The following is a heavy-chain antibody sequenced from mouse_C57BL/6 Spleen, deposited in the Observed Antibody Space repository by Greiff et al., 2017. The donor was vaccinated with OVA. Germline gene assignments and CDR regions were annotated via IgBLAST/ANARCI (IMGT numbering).Heavy chain of an antibody. V-gene: IGHV14-4*01. CDR2: IDPENGDT. Sequence: VQLKESGAELVRPGASVKLSCTASGFNIKDDYMHWVKQRPEQGLEWIGWIDPENGDTEYASKFQGKATITAATSSNTAYLQLSSLTSEDTAVYYCTPPYGSAFDVWGTGTTGTVSS. D-gene: IGHD1-1*01. J-gene: IGHJ1*03. CDR3: TPPYGSAFDV. CDR1: GFNIKDDY.